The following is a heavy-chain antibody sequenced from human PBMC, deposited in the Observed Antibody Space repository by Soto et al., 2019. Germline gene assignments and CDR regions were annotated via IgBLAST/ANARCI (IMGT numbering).Heavy chain of an antibody. Sequence: QAQLVESGGGVVQPGRSLRLSCVASGFSFRTYAMHWVRQAPGKGLEWVAVVSYDGRSGYYVDSVKGRFTISRDNSKDTLYLQMNSLRDEDTVVYYCARKYYYESSGYDAFDSWGQGTLVTVSS. CDR2: VSYDGRSG. CDR3: ARKYYYESSGYDAFDS. CDR1: GFSFRTYA. V-gene: IGHV3-30-3*01. J-gene: IGHJ4*02. D-gene: IGHD3-22*01.